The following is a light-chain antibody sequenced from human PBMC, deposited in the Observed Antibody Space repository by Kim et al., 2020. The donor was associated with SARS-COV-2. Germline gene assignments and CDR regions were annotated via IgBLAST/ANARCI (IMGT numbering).Light chain of an antibody. V-gene: IGKV1-6*01. CDR2: SAS. Sequence: AIQMTQSPSSLSTSVGDTVTITCRASQGIRNDLGWYQQKPGKAPKLLIYSASSLQSGVPSRFSGSGSGTDFTLTISSLQPDDFATYYCLQDYNYPYTFGQGTKLEI. J-gene: IGKJ2*01. CDR1: QGIRND. CDR3: LQDYNYPYT.